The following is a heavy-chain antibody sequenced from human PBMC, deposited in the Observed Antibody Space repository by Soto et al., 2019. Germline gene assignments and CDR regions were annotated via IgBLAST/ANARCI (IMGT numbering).Heavy chain of an antibody. CDR2: ISYDGSNK. Sequence: QVQLVESGGGVVQPGRSLRLSCAASGFTFSSYAMHWVRQAPGKGLEWVAVISYDGSNKYYADSVKGRFTISRDNSKNTLYLQMNSLRAEDTAVYYCARDLVRYCSSTSCSTYYDYYGMDVW. J-gene: IGHJ6*01. V-gene: IGHV3-30-3*01. CDR1: GFTFSSYA. D-gene: IGHD2-2*01. CDR3: ARDLVRYCSSTSCSTYYDYYGMDV.